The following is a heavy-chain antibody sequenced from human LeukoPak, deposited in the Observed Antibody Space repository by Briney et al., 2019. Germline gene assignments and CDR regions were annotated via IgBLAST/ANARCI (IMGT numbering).Heavy chain of an antibody. CDR3: ARANSGSGSYHPYYYYMDV. D-gene: IGHD3-10*01. CDR2: MNPNSGNT. CDR1: GYSFTSYD. V-gene: IGHV1-8*01. J-gene: IGHJ6*03. Sequence: ASVKVSCKASGYSFTSYDINWVRQATGQGLEWMGWMNPNSGNTGYAQKFQGRVTMTRNTSISTAYMELSSLRSEDTAVYYCARANSGSGSYHPYYYYMDVWGKGTTVTVSS.